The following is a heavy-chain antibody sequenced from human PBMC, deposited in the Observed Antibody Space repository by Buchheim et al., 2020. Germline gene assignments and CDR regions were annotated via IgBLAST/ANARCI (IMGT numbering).Heavy chain of an antibody. D-gene: IGHD6-19*01. Sequence: EVQLLESGGGLVQPGGSLRLSCAASGFTFSSYAMSWVRQAPGKGLGWVSAISGSGGSTYYADSVKGRFTISREHSKTKSDRQMNSLRAEDTAVYYCAKGIAVALWGQGTL. V-gene: IGHV3-23*01. J-gene: IGHJ4*02. CDR1: GFTFSSYA. CDR2: ISGSGGST. CDR3: AKGIAVAL.